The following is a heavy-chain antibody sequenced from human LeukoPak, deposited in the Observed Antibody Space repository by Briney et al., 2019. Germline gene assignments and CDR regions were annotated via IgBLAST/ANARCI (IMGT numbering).Heavy chain of an antibody. D-gene: IGHD2-2*02. CDR3: ARENLYPHRLRY. J-gene: IGHJ4*02. CDR1: GYTFTGYY. CDR2: INPNSGGT. Sequence: ASVKVSCKASGYTFTGYYMHWVRQAPGQGLEWMGRINPNSGGTNYAQKFQGRVTMTRDTSISTAYMELSRLRSDDTAVYYCARENLYPHRLRYWGQGTLATVSS. V-gene: IGHV1-2*06.